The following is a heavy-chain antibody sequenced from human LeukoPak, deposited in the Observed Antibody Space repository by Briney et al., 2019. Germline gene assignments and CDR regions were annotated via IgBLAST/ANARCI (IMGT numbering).Heavy chain of an antibody. D-gene: IGHD1-7*01. CDR1: GFTFSSYA. CDR3: AKATHITGTIDY. CDR2: ISGSGGST. Sequence: GGSLRLSCAASGFTFSSYAMSWVRQAPGKGLEWVSAISGSGGSTYYADSVKGRFTISRDNSENTLYLQMNSLRAEDTAVYYCAKATHITGTIDYWGQGTLVTVSS. J-gene: IGHJ4*02. V-gene: IGHV3-23*01.